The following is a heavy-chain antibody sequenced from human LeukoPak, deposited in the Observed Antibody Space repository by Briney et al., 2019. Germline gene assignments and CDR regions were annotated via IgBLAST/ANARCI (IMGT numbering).Heavy chain of an antibody. CDR1: GFIFSSYG. Sequence: GGSLRLSCAASGFIFSSYGMSWVRQAPGKGLEWVSSISGSGGSTYSADSVKGRFTISRDNSKNTLYLQMNSLRAEDTAVYYCAKTGSVRGGYWGQGTLVTVPS. V-gene: IGHV3-23*01. CDR3: AKTGSVRGGY. J-gene: IGHJ4*02. D-gene: IGHD3-10*01. CDR2: ISGSGGST.